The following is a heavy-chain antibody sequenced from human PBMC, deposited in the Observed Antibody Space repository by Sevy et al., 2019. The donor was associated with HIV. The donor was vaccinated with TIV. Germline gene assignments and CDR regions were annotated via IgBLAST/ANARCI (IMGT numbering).Heavy chain of an antibody. CDR3: AKEWTLLSDWYGEFDY. D-gene: IGHD6-19*01. CDR1: GFTFTNYG. V-gene: IGHV3-23*01. Sequence: GGSLRLSCAASGFTFTNYGMHWVRQAPGKGLEWVSGISNSGANTYYADSVRGRFTVSRDNSKNTVYLQLNSLRAEDTAIYHCAKEWTLLSDWYGEFDYWGQGTLVTVSS. J-gene: IGHJ4*02. CDR2: ISNSGANT.